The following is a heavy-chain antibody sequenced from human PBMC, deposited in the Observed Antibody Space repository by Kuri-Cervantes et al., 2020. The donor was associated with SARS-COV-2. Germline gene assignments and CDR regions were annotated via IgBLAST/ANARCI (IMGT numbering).Heavy chain of an antibody. CDR2: FDPEDGET. V-gene: IGHV1-24*01. J-gene: IGHJ6*02. CDR3: ATVLAAAGDYYYGMDV. D-gene: IGHD6-13*01. CDR1: GYTLTELS. Sequence: ASVKVSCKVSGYTLTELSMHWVRQAPGKGHEWMGGFDPEDGETIYAQKFQGRVTMTEDTSTDTAYMELSSLRAEDTAVYYCATVLAAAGDYYYGMDVWGQGTTVTVSS.